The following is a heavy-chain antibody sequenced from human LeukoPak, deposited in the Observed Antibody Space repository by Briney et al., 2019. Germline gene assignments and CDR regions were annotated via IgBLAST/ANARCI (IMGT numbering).Heavy chain of an antibody. CDR2: ISVYNGNT. CDR1: GYTFTSYG. Sequence: ASVKVSCKAYGYTFTSYGIIWVRQAPGQGLEWMGWISVYNGNTNYAQKVQGRVTITADESTSTAYMELSSLRSEDTAVYYCARAQNVGPAEGAFDIWGQGTMVTVSS. J-gene: IGHJ3*02. V-gene: IGHV1-18*01. D-gene: IGHD2-2*01. CDR3: ARAQNVGPAEGAFDI.